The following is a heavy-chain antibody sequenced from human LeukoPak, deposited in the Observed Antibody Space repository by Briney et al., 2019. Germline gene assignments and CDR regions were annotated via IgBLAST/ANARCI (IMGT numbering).Heavy chain of an antibody. Sequence: SETLSLTRTVSGGSISSYYWSWIRQPPGKGLEWIGYIYYSGSTNYNPSLKRRVTISVDTSKNRFSLKLSSVTAADTAVYYCARDSGSYYRGDAFDIWGQGTMVTVSS. CDR2: IYYSGST. J-gene: IGHJ3*02. V-gene: IGHV4-59*01. CDR1: GGSISSYY. CDR3: ARDSGSYYRGDAFDI. D-gene: IGHD1-26*01.